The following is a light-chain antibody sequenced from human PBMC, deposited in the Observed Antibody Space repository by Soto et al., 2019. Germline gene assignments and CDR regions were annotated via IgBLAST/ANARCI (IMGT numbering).Light chain of an antibody. Sequence: QSVLAQPPSVSGAPGQRVTIPCTGSSSNIGAGYDVHWYQQSPGTAPKLLIYASSIRPSGVPDRISGSKSGTSASLAISGLQAEDEADYYCHSYGNSLSGSRVFGGGTKVTVL. V-gene: IGLV1-40*01. CDR1: SSNIGAGYD. J-gene: IGLJ3*02. CDR3: HSYGNSLSGSRV. CDR2: ASS.